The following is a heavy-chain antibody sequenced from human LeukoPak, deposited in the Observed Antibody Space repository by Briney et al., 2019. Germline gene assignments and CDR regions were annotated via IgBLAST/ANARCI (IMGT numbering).Heavy chain of an antibody. CDR2: ITSGGST. J-gene: IGHJ4*02. Sequence: GGSLRLSCAASGFTVTNNDMNWVRQAPGKGLEWVSVITSGGSTYFADPVKGRFTVSRDNSKNTLSLQMNSLRVEDTAVYYCARDLISGPATHDSWGQGALVTVSS. CDR1: GFTVTNND. D-gene: IGHD2-15*01. V-gene: IGHV3-66*01. CDR3: ARDLISGPATHDS.